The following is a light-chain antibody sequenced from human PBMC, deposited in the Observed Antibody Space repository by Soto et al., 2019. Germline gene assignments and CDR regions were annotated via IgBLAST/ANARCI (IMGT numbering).Light chain of an antibody. J-gene: IGKJ1*01. CDR2: GAS. CDR1: DSVRSSY. V-gene: IGKV3-20*01. Sequence: EIVLTQSPGTLSLSPGERATLSCSASDSVRSSYLAWYQQKPGQAPRLLIYGASTRATGIPDRFTGSGSGTDFTLSVSRLEPEDFAVYFCQQYGSSPATFGQGTKVDIK. CDR3: QQYGSSPAT.